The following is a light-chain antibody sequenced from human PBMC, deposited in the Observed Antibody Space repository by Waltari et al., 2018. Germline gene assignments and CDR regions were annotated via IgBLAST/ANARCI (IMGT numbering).Light chain of an antibody. Sequence: DIQMTQSPSTLSASVGDRVTITCRASQRVGRWLAWYQQKPGQAPKLLIYDISTLEGGVPSRFSGSGSGTEFTLTISNLQPDDFAAYFCQQYASYSGSFGQGTRLEIK. V-gene: IGKV1-5*01. J-gene: IGKJ2*03. CDR1: QRVGRW. CDR3: QQYASYSGS. CDR2: DIS.